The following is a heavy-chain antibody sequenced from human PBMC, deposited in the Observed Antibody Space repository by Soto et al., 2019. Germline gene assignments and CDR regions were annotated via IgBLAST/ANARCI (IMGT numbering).Heavy chain of an antibody. CDR1: GSTFRTYA. D-gene: IGHD6-13*01. J-gene: IGHJ4*02. Sequence: GGSLRLSCAASGSTFRTYAMNWVRQTPGKGLEWVSSISSTASSTYYADSVKGRFTISRNNSKNTLYLQMNSLRAGDTAVYYCARGGSPGYFDYWGQGTLVTVSS. CDR3: ARGGSPGYFDY. CDR2: ISSTASST. V-gene: IGHV3-23*01.